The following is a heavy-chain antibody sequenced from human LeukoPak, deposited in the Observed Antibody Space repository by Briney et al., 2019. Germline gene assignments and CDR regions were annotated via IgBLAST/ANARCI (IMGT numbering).Heavy chain of an antibody. CDR2: IIPNVGIA. D-gene: IGHD6-13*01. J-gene: IGHJ3*01. V-gene: IGHV1-69*04. CDR1: GGNFNNYV. Sequence: SVKVSCKASGGNFNNYVINWVRQAPREGLQWMGRIIPNVGIANYAQNFQGRISITADKSTNTAYMELSGLRPDDKAVYYCATGPRYSSSWSDDAFDVWGQGTTVTVSS. CDR3: ATGPRYSSSWSDDAFDV.